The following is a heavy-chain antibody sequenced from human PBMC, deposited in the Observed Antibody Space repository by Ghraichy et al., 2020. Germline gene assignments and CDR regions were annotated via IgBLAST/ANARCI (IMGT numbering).Heavy chain of an antibody. D-gene: IGHD3-10*01. J-gene: IGHJ6*02. CDR2: ITSSSNTI. Sequence: GGSLRLSCGASGFIFSSYSMYWVRQAPGMGLEWVSYITSSSNTIYYADSVKGRFTTSRDNAKNSVYLQMNSLRAEDTAVYYCARVVGSGSYSRGMDVLGQGTTVTVSS. CDR1: GFIFSSYS. CDR3: ARVVGSGSYSRGMDV. V-gene: IGHV3-48*04.